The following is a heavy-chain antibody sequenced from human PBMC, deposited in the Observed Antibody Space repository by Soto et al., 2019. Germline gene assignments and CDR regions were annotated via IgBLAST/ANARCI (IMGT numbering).Heavy chain of an antibody. J-gene: IGHJ4*02. CDR3: VRASGGGNSAYFDY. Sequence: QITLKESGPTLVKPTQTLTLTCTFSGFSLSSSDVGVGWIRQPPGKALEWLALIYWDDDKRYSPSLKSRLTITKDTSRNRVVLTVTNLDPVDTATYYCVRASGGGNSAYFDYWGQGTLVTVSS. CDR1: GFSLSSSDVG. D-gene: IGHD2-21*02. V-gene: IGHV2-5*02. CDR2: IYWDDDK.